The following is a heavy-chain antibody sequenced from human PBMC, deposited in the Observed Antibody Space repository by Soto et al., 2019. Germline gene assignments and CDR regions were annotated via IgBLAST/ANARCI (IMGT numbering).Heavy chain of an antibody. Sequence: PGGSLRLSCAASGFSFSSYWMSWFRQAPGKGLEWVANIKQDGSEKYYVDSVKGRFTISRDNAKNSLYLQMNSLRAEDTAVYYCARAFYGDALNYWGQGTLVTVSP. CDR2: IKQDGSEK. CDR3: ARAFYGDALNY. D-gene: IGHD4-17*01. V-gene: IGHV3-7*01. J-gene: IGHJ4*02. CDR1: GFSFSSYW.